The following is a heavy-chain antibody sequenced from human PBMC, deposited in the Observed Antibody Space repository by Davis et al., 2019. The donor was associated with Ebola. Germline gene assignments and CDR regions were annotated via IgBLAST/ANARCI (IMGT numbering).Heavy chain of an antibody. V-gene: IGHV4-38-2*01. CDR1: GYSISSGYY. CDR2: IYHSGST. CDR3: ARSSGWYYFDY. J-gene: IGHJ4*02. D-gene: IGHD6-19*01. Sequence: PSETLSLTCAVSGYSISSGYYWGWIRQPPGKGLEWIGSIYHSGSTYYNPSLKSRVTISVDTSKNQSSLKLSSVTAADTAVYYCARSSGWYYFDYWGQGTLVTVSS.